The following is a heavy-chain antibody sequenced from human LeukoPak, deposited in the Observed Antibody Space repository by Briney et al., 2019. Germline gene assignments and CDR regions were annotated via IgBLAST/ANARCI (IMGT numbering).Heavy chain of an antibody. D-gene: IGHD5-24*01. CDR2: ISSSGSTI. CDR3: AKDRKSRDLDSLDI. J-gene: IGHJ3*02. Sequence: GGSLRLSCAASGFTFSDYYMSWIRQAPGKGLEWVSYISSSGSTIYYADSVKGRFTISRDNVKNSLSLQMNGLRAEDTALYYCAKDRKSRDLDSLDIWGQGIMVTVSS. V-gene: IGHV3-11*01. CDR1: GFTFSDYY.